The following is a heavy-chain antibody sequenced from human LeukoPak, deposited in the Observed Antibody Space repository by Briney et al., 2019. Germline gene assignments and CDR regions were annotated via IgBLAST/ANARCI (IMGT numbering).Heavy chain of an antibody. Sequence: SGGSLRLSCAASGFTFSSYGMHWVRQAPGKGLEWVSAISTTGGSTYYADSVKGRFTISRDNSKNTLYLQMNSLRAEDTAIYYCAKNGDRGAYCSGGSCYPYYYYYMDVWGKGTTVTISS. CDR3: AKNGDRGAYCSGGSCYPYYYYYMDV. CDR1: GFTFSSYG. CDR2: ISTTGGST. V-gene: IGHV3-23*01. J-gene: IGHJ6*03. D-gene: IGHD2-15*01.